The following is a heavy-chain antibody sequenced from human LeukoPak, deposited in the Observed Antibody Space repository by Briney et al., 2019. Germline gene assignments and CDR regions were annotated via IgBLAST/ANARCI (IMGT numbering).Heavy chain of an antibody. CDR2: IYTSGST. J-gene: IGHJ4*02. Sequence: SQTLSLTCTVSGGSISSGSYYWSWIRQPAGKGLEWIGRIYTSGSTNYNPSLKSRVTISVDTSKNQFSLKLSSVTAADTAVYYCARGRPNYDFWSGYLFDYWGQGTLVTVSS. D-gene: IGHD3-3*01. CDR3: ARGRPNYDFWSGYLFDY. CDR1: GGSISSGSYY. V-gene: IGHV4-61*02.